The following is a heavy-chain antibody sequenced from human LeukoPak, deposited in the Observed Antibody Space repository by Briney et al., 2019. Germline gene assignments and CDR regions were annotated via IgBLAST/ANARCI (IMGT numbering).Heavy chain of an antibody. J-gene: IGHJ4*02. CDR3: ARHSYYYDSSGYHYYFDY. V-gene: IGHV4-39*01. CDR1: GGSNSSSSYY. CDR2: IYYSGST. Sequence: SETLSLTCTVSGGSNSSSSYYWGWIHQPPGKGLEWIGSIYYSGSTYYNPSLKSRVTISVDTSKNQFSLKLSSVTAADTAVYYCARHSYYYDSSGYHYYFDYWGQGTLVTVSS. D-gene: IGHD3-22*01.